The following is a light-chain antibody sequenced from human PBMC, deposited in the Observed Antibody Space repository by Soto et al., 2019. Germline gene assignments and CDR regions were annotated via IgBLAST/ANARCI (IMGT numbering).Light chain of an antibody. Sequence: DIQMTQSPSSLSASVGDRVTITCRTSQTINNYLNWYQQKPGRAPKLLIYAAYNLQAGVPSRFRGSGSGTDFTFTISRLPPEDIATYYCQQYENLPTFGQGTRLEIK. CDR2: AAY. CDR3: QQYENLPT. CDR1: QTINNY. V-gene: IGKV1-33*01. J-gene: IGKJ5*01.